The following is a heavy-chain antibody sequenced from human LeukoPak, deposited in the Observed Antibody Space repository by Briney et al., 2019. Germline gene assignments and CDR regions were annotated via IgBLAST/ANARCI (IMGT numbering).Heavy chain of an antibody. CDR3: AKDKGLGKGGFDY. CDR2: ISGSGGDT. D-gene: IGHD7-27*01. CDR1: GFTFAGYG. J-gene: IGHJ4*02. V-gene: IGHV3-23*01. Sequence: QSGGSLRLSCAASGFTFAGYGMSWVRQAPGRGLVWVSAISGSGGDTFYADSLKGRFTISRDNSKNTLYLQMISLRAEDTAVYYCAKDKGLGKGGFDYWGQGTLVTVSS.